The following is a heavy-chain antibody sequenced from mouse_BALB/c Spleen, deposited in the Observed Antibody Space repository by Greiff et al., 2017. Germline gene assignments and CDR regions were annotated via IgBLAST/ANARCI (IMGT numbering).Heavy chain of an antibody. V-gene: IGHV7-3*02. D-gene: IGHD1-1*01. CDR2: IRNKANGYTT. CDR1: GLTFTDYY. J-gene: IGHJ3*01. Sequence: EVQVVESGGGLVQPGGSLRLSCATSGLTFTDYYMSWVRQPPGKALEWLGFIRNKANGYTTEYSASVKGRFTISRDNSQSILYLQMNTLRAEDSATYYCARDYYGSSPFAYWGQGTLVTVSA. CDR3: ARDYYGSSPFAY.